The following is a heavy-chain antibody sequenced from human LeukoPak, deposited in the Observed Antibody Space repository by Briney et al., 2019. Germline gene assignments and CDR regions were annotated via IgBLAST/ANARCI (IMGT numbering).Heavy chain of an antibody. D-gene: IGHD6-13*01. CDR2: ISPYNGNT. CDR3: ASFRGRKYSSSRDAFDI. J-gene: IGHJ3*02. Sequence: GASVKVSCKASGYTFTSYGISWVRQAPGQGLEWMGWISPYNGNTNYAQKLQGRVTMTTDTSTSTAYMELRSLRSDDTAVYYCASFRGRKYSSSRDAFDIWGQGTMVTVSS. V-gene: IGHV1-18*01. CDR1: GYTFTSYG.